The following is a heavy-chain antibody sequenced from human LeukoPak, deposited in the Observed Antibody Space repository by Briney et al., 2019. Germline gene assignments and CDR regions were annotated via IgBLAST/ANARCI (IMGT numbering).Heavy chain of an antibody. CDR3: ARERQNKDFWSGGDY. D-gene: IGHD3-3*01. J-gene: IGHJ4*02. V-gene: IGHV3-21*01. Sequence: GGSLRLSCAASGFTFSSYSMNWVRQAPGKGLEWVSLISSSSSNIYYADSVKGRFTISRDNAKNSLYLQMNTLRPEDTAVYYCARERQNKDFWSGGDYWGQGTLVTVSS. CDR1: GFTFSSYS. CDR2: ISSSSSNI.